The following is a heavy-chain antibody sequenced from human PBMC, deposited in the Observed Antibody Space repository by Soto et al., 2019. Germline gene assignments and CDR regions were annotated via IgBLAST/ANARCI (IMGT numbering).Heavy chain of an antibody. D-gene: IGHD3-22*01. Sequence: TLSLTCTVSGGSISSGGYYWSWIRQHPGKGLEWIGYIYYSGSTYYNPSLKSRVTISVDTSKNQFSLKLSSVTAADTAVYYCARSAGWTDSSGYYPWGPGTLVTVSS. CDR3: ARSAGWTDSSGYYP. J-gene: IGHJ5*02. CDR2: IYYSGST. V-gene: IGHV4-31*03. CDR1: GGSISSGGYY.